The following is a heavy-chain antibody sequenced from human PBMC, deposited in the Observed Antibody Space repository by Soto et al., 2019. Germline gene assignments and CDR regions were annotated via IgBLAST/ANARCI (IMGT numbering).Heavy chain of an antibody. D-gene: IGHD6-6*01. CDR1: GYSFTSYD. CDR3: ARVSMGSSSEDFQH. Sequence: QVQLVQSGAEVKKPGASVKVSCKASGYSFTSYDINWVRQATGQGLEWMGWMNPNSGNTGYAQKFQGRVTMTRNTXXSTDYMELSSLRSEDTAVYYCARVSMGSSSEDFQHWGQGTLVTVSS. V-gene: IGHV1-8*01. J-gene: IGHJ1*01. CDR2: MNPNSGNT.